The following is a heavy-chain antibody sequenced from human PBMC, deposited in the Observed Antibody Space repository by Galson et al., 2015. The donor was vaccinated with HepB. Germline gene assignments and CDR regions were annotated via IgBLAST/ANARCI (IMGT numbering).Heavy chain of an antibody. CDR1: GFPFGDYS. V-gene: IGHV3-49*03. CDR2: IRSKAYGGAT. Sequence: SLRLSCAASGFPFGDYSMSWFRQAPGKGLEWVGFIRSKAYGGATEYAASVKGTFTISRDDSKGIAYLQMNSLKIEDTAVYYCTTVQGDYLENWFDPWGPGTLVTVSS. CDR3: TTVQGDYLENWFDP. J-gene: IGHJ5*02. D-gene: IGHD4-17*01.